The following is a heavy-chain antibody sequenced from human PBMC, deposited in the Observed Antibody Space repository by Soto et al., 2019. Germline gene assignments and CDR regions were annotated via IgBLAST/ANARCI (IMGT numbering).Heavy chain of an antibody. V-gene: IGHV4-59*07. CDR3: ARRYGYGTFDI. J-gene: IGHJ3*02. CDR1: GCSIRSYY. Sequence: SDTLSLTCTVSGCSIRSYYWSWIRQPPGKGLEWIGYIYYSGSTKYNPSLKSRVSISVDTSKNQFSLKLSSVTAADTAVYFCARRYGYGTFDIWGQGTMVTVS. D-gene: IGHD5-18*01. CDR2: IYYSGST.